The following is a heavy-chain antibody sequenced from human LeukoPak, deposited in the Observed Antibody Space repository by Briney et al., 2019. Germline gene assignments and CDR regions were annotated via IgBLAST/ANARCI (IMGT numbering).Heavy chain of an antibody. J-gene: IGHJ4*02. CDR2: IYYSGST. CDR3: AAVGSSPRNY. V-gene: IGHV4-59*01. CDR1: GGSISSYY. Sequence: SETLSLTCTVSGGSISSYYWSWTRQPPGKGLEWIGYIYYSGSTNYNPSLKSRVTISVDTSKNQFSLKLSSVTAADTAVYYCAAVGSSPRNYWGQGTLVTVSS. D-gene: IGHD6-19*01.